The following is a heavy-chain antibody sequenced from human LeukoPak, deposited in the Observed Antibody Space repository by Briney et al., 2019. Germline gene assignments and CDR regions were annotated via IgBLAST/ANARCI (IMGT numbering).Heavy chain of an antibody. J-gene: IGHJ4*02. CDR2: IYTSGNN. CDR3: ARESTVAGTARYLDY. Sequence: SETLSLTCTVSGGSISSYYWSWIRQPAGKGLEWIGRIYTSGNNNYSPSIKSRVTMSVDTSKNEFSLKLNSVTAADTAVYYCARESTVAGTARYLDYWGQGTLVTVSS. CDR1: GGSISSYY. D-gene: IGHD6-13*01. V-gene: IGHV4-4*07.